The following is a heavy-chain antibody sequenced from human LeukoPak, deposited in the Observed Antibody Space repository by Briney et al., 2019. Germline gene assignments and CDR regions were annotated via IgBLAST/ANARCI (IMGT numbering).Heavy chain of an antibody. J-gene: IGHJ6*02. CDR3: ASWRYCTNGVCGPYYYGMDV. CDR1: GFTFSSYA. Sequence: AGGSLRLSCAASGFTFSSYAMHWVRQAPGKGLEWVAVISYDGSNKYYADSVKGRFTISRDNSKNTLYLQMNSLRAEDTAVYYCASWRYCTNGVCGPYYYGMDVWGQGTTVTVSS. CDR2: ISYDGSNK. V-gene: IGHV3-30*04. D-gene: IGHD2-8*01.